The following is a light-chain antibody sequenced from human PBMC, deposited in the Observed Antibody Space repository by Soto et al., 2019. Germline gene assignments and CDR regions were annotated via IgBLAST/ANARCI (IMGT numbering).Light chain of an antibody. V-gene: IGLV1-40*01. CDR1: NSNIGTTT. Sequence: QSALTQPPSASGAPGQRVTISCSGSNSNIGTTTVNWYQQLPGTAPKLLIYGNTNRPSGVPDRFSGSKSGTSASLAITGLQAEDEADYYCQSYDSSLSGSVFGGGTQLTVL. J-gene: IGLJ2*01. CDR2: GNT. CDR3: QSYDSSLSGSV.